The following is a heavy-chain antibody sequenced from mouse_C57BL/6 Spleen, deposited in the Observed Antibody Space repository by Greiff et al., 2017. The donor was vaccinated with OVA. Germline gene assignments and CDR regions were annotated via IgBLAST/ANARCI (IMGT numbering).Heavy chain of an antibody. CDR3: ARADYPASFAY. CDR1: GYTFTSYW. D-gene: IGHD2-4*01. V-gene: IGHV1-52*01. J-gene: IGHJ3*01. CDR2: IDPSDSET. Sequence: QVQLQQPGAELVRPGSSVKLSCKASGYTFTSYWMHWVKQMPIQGLEWIGNIDPSDSETHYNQKFKDQATLTVDKSSSTAYMPLSSLTSEDSAVYYCARADYPASFAYWGQGTLVTVSA.